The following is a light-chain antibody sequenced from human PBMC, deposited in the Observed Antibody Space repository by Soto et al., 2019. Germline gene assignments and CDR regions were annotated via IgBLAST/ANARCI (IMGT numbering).Light chain of an antibody. Sequence: DIQMTQSPSTLSGSVGDRVTITCLASQTISSWLSWYQQKPGKAPKLLIYKASTLKSGVPSRFSGSGSGTEFTLTIRSLQPDAFATYYCQHYNSYSQAFGQGTKVDIK. V-gene: IGKV1-5*03. J-gene: IGKJ1*01. CDR3: QHYNSYSQA. CDR1: QTISSW. CDR2: KAS.